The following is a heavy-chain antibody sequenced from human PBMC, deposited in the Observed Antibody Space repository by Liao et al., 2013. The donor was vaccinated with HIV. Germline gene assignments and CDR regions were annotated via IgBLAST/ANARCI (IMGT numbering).Heavy chain of an antibody. J-gene: IGHJ4*02. CDR3: ARDDFWSGVFAWYYFDY. Sequence: QVQLQESGPGLVKPSQTLSLTCTVSGGSISSGDYYWGWIRQPPGKGLEWIGSIYYSGSTYYNPSLKSRVTISVDTSKNQFSLKLSSVTAADTAVYYCARDDFWSGVFAWYYFDYWGQGTLVTVSS. CDR2: IYYSGST. V-gene: IGHV4-39*07. CDR1: GGSISSGDYY. D-gene: IGHD3-3*01.